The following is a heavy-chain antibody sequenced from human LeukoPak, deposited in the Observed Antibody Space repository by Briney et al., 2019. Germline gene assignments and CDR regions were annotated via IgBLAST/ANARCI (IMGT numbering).Heavy chain of an antibody. V-gene: IGHV4-39*07. CDR3: AREAFGVFGVVKPIHY. CDR1: GDSIRRSSEY. J-gene: IGHJ4*02. D-gene: IGHD3-3*01. CDR2: IYYSGNT. Sequence: ETLSLTCTVSGDSIRRSSEYWAWIRQAPGKGLEWIGTIYYSGNTCYSPSLKSRVTFSVDTSKNQFSLKLTYVTGPDTAVYYFAREAFGVFGVVKPIHYWGQGILVTVSA.